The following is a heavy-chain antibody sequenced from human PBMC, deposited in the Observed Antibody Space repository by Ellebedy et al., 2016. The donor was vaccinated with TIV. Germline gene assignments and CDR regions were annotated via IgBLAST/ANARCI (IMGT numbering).Heavy chain of an antibody. D-gene: IGHD3-22*01. V-gene: IGHV4-34*01. CDR2: INHSGST. Sequence: MPSETLSLTCAVSGGSFSDYYWSWIRQPPGKGLEWIGEINHSGSTNYSPSLKSRGTMSVDTSKNQFSLKLSFASAADTALYYCARVGEYYDSSGYYPHHFDYWGHGTLVTVSS. J-gene: IGHJ4*01. CDR1: GGSFSDYY. CDR3: ARVGEYYDSSGYYPHHFDY.